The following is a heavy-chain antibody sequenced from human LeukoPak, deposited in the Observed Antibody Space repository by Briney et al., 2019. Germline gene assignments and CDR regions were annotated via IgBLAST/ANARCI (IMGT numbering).Heavy chain of an antibody. J-gene: IGHJ4*02. CDR1: GGSFSGYY. Sequence: SETLSLTCAVYGGSFSGYYWGWIRQPPGKGLEWIGSIYYSGSTNYNPCLKSRVTISVDTSKNQFSLKLSSVTAADTAVYYCARVGQLAHYFDYWGQGTLVTVSS. V-gene: IGHV4-59*01. CDR2: IYYSGST. CDR3: ARVGQLAHYFDY. D-gene: IGHD6-13*01.